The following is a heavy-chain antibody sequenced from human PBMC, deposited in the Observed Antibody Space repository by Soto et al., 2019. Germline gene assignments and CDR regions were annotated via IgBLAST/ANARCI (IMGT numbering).Heavy chain of an antibody. CDR3: AREASITIFGVVPNIYYYMDV. CDR2: TYYRSKWYN. Sequence: SQTLSLTCAISGDSVSSNSAAWNWIRQSPSRGLEWLGRTYYRSKWYNDCAVSVKSRITINPDTSKKQYSLQLNSVTPEDTAVYYCAREASITIFGVVPNIYYYMDVWGKGTTVTVSS. D-gene: IGHD3-3*01. V-gene: IGHV6-1*01. J-gene: IGHJ6*03. CDR1: GDSVSSNSAA.